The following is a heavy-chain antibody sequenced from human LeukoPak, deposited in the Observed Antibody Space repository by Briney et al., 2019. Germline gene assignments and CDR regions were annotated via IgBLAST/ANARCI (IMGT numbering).Heavy chain of an antibody. V-gene: IGHV3-64*01. Sequence: ASVKVSCKASGGTFSSYAMHWVRQAPGKGLEYVSAISSNGGSTYYANSVKGRFTISRDNSKNTLYLQMGSLRAEDMAVYYCARVSDFWSGYFRDRPTGLVDYWGQGTLVTVSS. CDR1: GGTFSSYA. J-gene: IGHJ4*02. CDR2: ISSNGGST. D-gene: IGHD3-3*01. CDR3: ARVSDFWSGYFRDRPTGLVDY.